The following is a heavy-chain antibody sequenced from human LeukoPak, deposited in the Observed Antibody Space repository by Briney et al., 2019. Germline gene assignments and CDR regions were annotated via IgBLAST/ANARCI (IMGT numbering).Heavy chain of an antibody. CDR3: ARDSGYCSSTRCYDQLIDY. V-gene: IGHV3-23*01. CDR1: GFTFSSYA. CDR2: ISGSGGST. J-gene: IGHJ4*02. D-gene: IGHD2-2*01. Sequence: GGSLRLSCAASGFTFSSYAMSWVRQAPGKGLEWVSAISGSGGSTYYADSVKGRFTISRDNSKNTLYLQMNSLRAEDTAVYYCARDSGYCSSTRCYDQLIDYWGQGTLATVSS.